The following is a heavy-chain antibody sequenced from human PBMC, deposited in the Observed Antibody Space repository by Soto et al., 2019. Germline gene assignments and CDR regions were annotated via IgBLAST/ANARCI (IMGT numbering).Heavy chain of an antibody. CDR2: IYYSGST. CDR1: GGSISSYY. CDR3: ARTLEYSSSINFDY. J-gene: IGHJ4*02. V-gene: IGHV4-59*01. D-gene: IGHD6-6*01. Sequence: SETLSLTCTVSGGSISSYYWSWIRQPPGRGLEWIGYIYYSGSTNYNPSLKSRVTISVDTSKNQFSLKLSSVTAADTAVYYCARTLEYSSSINFDYWGQGTLVTVSS.